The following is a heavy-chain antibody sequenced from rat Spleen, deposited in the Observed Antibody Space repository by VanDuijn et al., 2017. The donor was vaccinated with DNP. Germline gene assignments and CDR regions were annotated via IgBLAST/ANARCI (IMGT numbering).Heavy chain of an antibody. CDR3: ATHTFTPGITTPFAY. V-gene: IGHV5-25*01. J-gene: IGHJ3*01. Sequence: EVQLVESGGGLVLPGRSMKLSCVGSGFSFRNYYMAWVRQAPTKGLEWVASITSSDGNTYYRDSVKGRFTVSRDDPKSTLYLQMDSLRSEDTATYYCATHTFTPGITTPFAYWGQGTLVTVSS. CDR1: GFSFRNYY. CDR2: ITSSDGNT. D-gene: IGHD1-4*01.